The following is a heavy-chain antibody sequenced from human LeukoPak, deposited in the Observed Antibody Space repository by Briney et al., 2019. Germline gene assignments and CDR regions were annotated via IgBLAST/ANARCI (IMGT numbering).Heavy chain of an antibody. D-gene: IGHD2-2*01. Sequence: GGSLRLSCAASGFTFSSYAMSWVRQAPGKGLEWVSAISGSGGSTYYADSVKGRFTISRDNSKNTLYLQMNSLRAEDTAVHYCAKDPDIVVVPAAPFDYWGQGTLVTVSS. V-gene: IGHV3-23*01. J-gene: IGHJ4*02. CDR3: AKDPDIVVVPAAPFDY. CDR2: ISGSGGST. CDR1: GFTFSSYA.